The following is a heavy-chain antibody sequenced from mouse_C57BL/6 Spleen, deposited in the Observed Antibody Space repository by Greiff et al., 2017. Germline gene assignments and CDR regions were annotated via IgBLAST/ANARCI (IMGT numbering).Heavy chain of an antibody. D-gene: IGHD2-4*01. CDR2: ISDGGSYT. CDR3: AREEDYEYYYAMDY. Sequence: EVQLVESGGGLVKPGGSLKLSCAASGFTFSSYAMSWVRQTPEKRLEWVATISDGGSYTYYPDNVKGRFTISRDNAKNNLYLQMSHLKSEDTAMYYCAREEDYEYYYAMDYWGQGTSVTVSS. CDR1: GFTFSSYA. V-gene: IGHV5-4*01. J-gene: IGHJ4*01.